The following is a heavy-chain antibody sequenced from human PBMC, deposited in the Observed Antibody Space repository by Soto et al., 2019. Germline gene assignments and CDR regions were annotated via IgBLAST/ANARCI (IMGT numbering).Heavy chain of an antibody. V-gene: IGHV3-48*01. J-gene: IGHJ3*02. CDR1: GFTFSSYS. D-gene: IGHD3-9*01. CDR2: ISSSSSTI. Sequence: PGGSLRLSCAASGFTFSSYSMNWVRQAPGKGLEWVSYISSSSSTIYYADSVKGRFTISRDNAKNSLYLQMNSLRAEDTAVYYCARASLDILTGYMRRPLIAFDIWGQGTMVTVSS. CDR3: ARASLDILTGYMRRPLIAFDI.